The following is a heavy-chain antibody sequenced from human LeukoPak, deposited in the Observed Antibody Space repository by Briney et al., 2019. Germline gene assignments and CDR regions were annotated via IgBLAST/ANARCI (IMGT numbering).Heavy chain of an antibody. Sequence: GGSLRVSCAASGFTFSTYTMNWVRQAPGKGLEWVSSISTGSSYIYYADSVRGRFTISRDNAKNTLYLQMNSLRAEDTAVYYCARAYYDSSGYSYYFDYWGQGTLVTVSS. D-gene: IGHD3-22*01. CDR2: ISTGSSYI. J-gene: IGHJ4*02. CDR1: GFTFSTYT. V-gene: IGHV3-21*01. CDR3: ARAYYDSSGYSYYFDY.